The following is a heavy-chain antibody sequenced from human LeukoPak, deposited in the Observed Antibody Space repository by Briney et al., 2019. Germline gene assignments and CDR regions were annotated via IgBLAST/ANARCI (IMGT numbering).Heavy chain of an antibody. J-gene: IGHJ4*02. CDR1: GFTFNSYA. CDR3: AKHGPSPSSWFGPSDY. Sequence: GGSLRLSCAASGFTFNSYAMSWVRQAPGKGLEWVSIISDSGGSTYYADSVKGRFTISRDNSKNTLYLQLNSLRAEDTAAYYCAKHGPSPSSWFGPSDYWGQGTLVTVSS. V-gene: IGHV3-23*01. D-gene: IGHD6-13*01. CDR2: ISDSGGST.